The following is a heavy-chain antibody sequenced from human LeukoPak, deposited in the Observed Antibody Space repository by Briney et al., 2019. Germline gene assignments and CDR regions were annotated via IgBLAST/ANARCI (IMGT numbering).Heavy chain of an antibody. D-gene: IGHD3-22*01. CDR2: IYYSGST. Sequence: KSSETLSLTCTVSGGSISSYYWSWIRQPPGKGLEWIGYIYYSGSTNYNPSLKSRVTISVDTSKNQFSLKLSSVSAADTAVYYCARVVQSTDSSGFYLPEYFQHWGQGTLVTVSS. V-gene: IGHV4-59*08. CDR3: ARVVQSTDSSGFYLPEYFQH. J-gene: IGHJ1*01. CDR1: GGSISSYY.